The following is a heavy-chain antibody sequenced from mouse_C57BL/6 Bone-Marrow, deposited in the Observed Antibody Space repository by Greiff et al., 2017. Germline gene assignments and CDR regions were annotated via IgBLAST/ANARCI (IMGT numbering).Heavy chain of an antibody. CDR1: GYTFTSYW. CDR2: IDPSDSYT. V-gene: IGHV1-59*01. Sequence: QVQLQQPGAELVRPGTSVKLSCKASGYTFTSYWMHWVKQRPGQGLEWIGVIDPSDSYTNYNQKFKGKATLTVDTSSSTAYMQLSSLTSEDSAVYYCASYYGSSPCYAMDYWGQGTSVTVSS. J-gene: IGHJ4*01. D-gene: IGHD1-1*01. CDR3: ASYYGSSPCYAMDY.